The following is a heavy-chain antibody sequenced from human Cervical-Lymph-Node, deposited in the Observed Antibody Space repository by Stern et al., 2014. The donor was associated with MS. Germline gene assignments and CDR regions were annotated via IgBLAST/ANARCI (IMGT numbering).Heavy chain of an antibody. V-gene: IGHV4-31*03. CDR1: GGSISSGGYY. CDR3: ARVSYDFWSGYYAFDY. D-gene: IGHD3-3*01. J-gene: IGHJ4*02. Sequence: QLQPQESGPGLVKPSQTLSLTCTVSGGSISSGGYYWSWIRQHPGKGLEWIGYIYYSGSTYYNPSLKSRVTISVDTSKNQFSLKLSSVTAADTAVYYCARVSYDFWSGYYAFDYWGQGTLVTVSS. CDR2: IYYSGST.